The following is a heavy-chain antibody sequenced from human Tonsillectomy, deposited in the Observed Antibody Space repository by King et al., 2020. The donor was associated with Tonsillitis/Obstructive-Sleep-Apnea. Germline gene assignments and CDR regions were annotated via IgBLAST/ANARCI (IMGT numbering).Heavy chain of an antibody. CDR1: GGSFSGYY. D-gene: IGHD1-26*01. CDR3: ARVGIVGATTYWFDP. V-gene: IGHV4-34*01. CDR2: INHSGST. Sequence: VQLQQWGAGLLKPSETLSLTCAVYGGSFSGYYWSWIRQPPGKGLEWIGEINHSGSTNYNPSLKSRVTISVDTSKNPSSLKLSSLTAADTAVYYCARVGIVGATTYWFDPWGQGTLVTVSS. J-gene: IGHJ5*02.